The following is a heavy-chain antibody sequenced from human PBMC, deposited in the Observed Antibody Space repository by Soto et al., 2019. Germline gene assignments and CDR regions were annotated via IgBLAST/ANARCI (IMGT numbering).Heavy chain of an antibody. D-gene: IGHD3-22*01. Sequence: QVQLVESGGGVVQPGKSLRLSCAASGFKFRNYAIHWVRQAPGKGLEWLAVIWFDGSKKYYADSVKGRFTISRDNSKNTVYLDMNGLTADDSGVFYGARAHTMMILDRFDPWGHGTVVTVSS. CDR1: GFKFRNYA. CDR3: ARAHTMMILDRFDP. J-gene: IGHJ5*02. CDR2: IWFDGSKK. V-gene: IGHV3-33*01.